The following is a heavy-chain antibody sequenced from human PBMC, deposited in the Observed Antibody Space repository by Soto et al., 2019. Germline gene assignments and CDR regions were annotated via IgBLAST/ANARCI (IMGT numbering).Heavy chain of an antibody. CDR2: ISWNSGSI. CDR3: AKDITSYSSSWLDYYYGMDV. J-gene: IGHJ6*02. Sequence: GGSLRLSCAAPGFTFDDYAMHWVRQAPGKGLEWVSGISWNSGSIGYADSVKGRFTISRDNAKNSLYLQMNSLRAEDTALYYCAKDITSYSSSWLDYYYGMDVWGQGTTVTVSS. D-gene: IGHD6-13*01. V-gene: IGHV3-9*01. CDR1: GFTFDDYA.